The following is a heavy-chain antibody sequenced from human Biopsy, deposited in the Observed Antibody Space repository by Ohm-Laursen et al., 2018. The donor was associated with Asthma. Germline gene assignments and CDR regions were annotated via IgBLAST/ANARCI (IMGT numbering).Heavy chain of an antibody. CDR1: GYTFNSAG. J-gene: IGHJ6*02. CDR2: ISVYNGNT. CDR3: ARAVDYSHYYGIDV. Sequence: ASVKVSCKTSGYTFNSAGITWVRQAPGQGLEWMGWISVYNGNTKVAQKLQDRVTMITDASTSTVYMELRSLRSDDTAVYFCARAVDYSHYYGIDVWGQGTTVTVS. D-gene: IGHD3-10*01. V-gene: IGHV1-18*01.